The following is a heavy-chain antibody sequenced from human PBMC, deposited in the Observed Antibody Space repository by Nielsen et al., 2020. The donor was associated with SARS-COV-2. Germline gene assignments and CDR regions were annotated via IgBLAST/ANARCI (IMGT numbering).Heavy chain of an antibody. J-gene: IGHJ5*02. CDR1: GYTFTSYA. CDR3: ARRQNWNSNWFDP. CDR2: INAGNGNT. Sequence: ASVKVSCKASGYTFTSYAMHWVRQAPGQRLEWMGWINAGNGNTKYSQKFQGRVTITRDTSASTAYMELSSLGSEDTAVYYCARRQNWNSNWFDPWGQGTLVTVSS. D-gene: IGHD1-7*01. V-gene: IGHV1-3*01.